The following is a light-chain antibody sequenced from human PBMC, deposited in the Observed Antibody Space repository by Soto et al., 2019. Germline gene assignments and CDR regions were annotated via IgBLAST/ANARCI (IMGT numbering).Light chain of an antibody. CDR2: GAS. Sequence: EIVLTQSPGTLSLSPGDRATLSCRASQTVSSNHLAWYQQKPGQAPRLLIYGASSRATGIPDRFSGSGSGTEFTLTISRLEPEDFAVYYCHQYGISSFGGGTKVEIK. J-gene: IGKJ4*01. CDR1: QTVSSNH. CDR3: HQYGISS. V-gene: IGKV3-20*01.